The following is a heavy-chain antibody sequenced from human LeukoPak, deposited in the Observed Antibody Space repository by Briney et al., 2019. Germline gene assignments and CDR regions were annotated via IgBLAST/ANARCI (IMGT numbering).Heavy chain of an antibody. CDR3: ARDRYYYDSSGYLDY. J-gene: IGHJ4*02. V-gene: IGHV3-21*01. CDR1: GFTFSSYS. Sequence: GGSLRLSCAASGFTFSSYSMNWVRQAPGTGLEWVSSISSSSSYIYYADSVKGRFTISRDNAKNSLYLQMNSLRAEDTAVYYCARDRYYYDSSGYLDYWGQGTLVTVSS. D-gene: IGHD3-22*01. CDR2: ISSSSSYI.